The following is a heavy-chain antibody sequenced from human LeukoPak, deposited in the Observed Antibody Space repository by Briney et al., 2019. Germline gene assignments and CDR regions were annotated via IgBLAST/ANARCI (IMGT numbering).Heavy chain of an antibody. D-gene: IGHD1-7*01. CDR2: FIPIFGTA. V-gene: IGHV1-69*05. Sequence: SVKVSCKASGGTFNTYAISWVRQAPGQGLEWMGRFIPIFGTANYAQKFQGRVSITTDGSTSTAYMQLSSLRSEDAAMYYCARDLGITGTYDNHCFDYWGQGTLVTVSS. CDR3: ARDLGITGTYDNHCFDY. CDR1: GGTFNTYA. J-gene: IGHJ4*02.